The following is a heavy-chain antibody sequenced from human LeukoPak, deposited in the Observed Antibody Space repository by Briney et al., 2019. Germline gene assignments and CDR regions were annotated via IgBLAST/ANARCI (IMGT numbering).Heavy chain of an antibody. CDR2: IYSGGST. V-gene: IGHV3-53*01. Sequence: GGSLRLSCAASGFTVSSNYMSWVRQAPGKGLEWVSVIYSGGSTYYADSVKGRFTISRDNSKNTLYLQMNSLRAEDTAVYYCARVVVAATPLENYYYMDVWGKGTTVTISS. CDR3: ARVVVAATPLENYYYMDV. D-gene: IGHD2-15*01. CDR1: GFTVSSNY. J-gene: IGHJ6*03.